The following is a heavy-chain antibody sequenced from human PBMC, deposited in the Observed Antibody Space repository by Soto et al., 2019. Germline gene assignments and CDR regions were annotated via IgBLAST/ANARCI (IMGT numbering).Heavy chain of an antibody. V-gene: IGHV1-2*04. CDR2: INPKSGGT. D-gene: IGHD2-8*01. CDR3: ARGDSTDCSNGVCSFFYNHDMEV. J-gene: IGHJ6*02. Sequence: ASVKVSCKASGYSFTDYHIHWVRQAPGQGLEWLGRINPKSGGTSTAQKFQGWVTMTTDTSISTASMELTRLTSDDTAIYYCARGDSTDCSNGVCSFFYNHDMEVWG. CDR1: GYSFTDYH.